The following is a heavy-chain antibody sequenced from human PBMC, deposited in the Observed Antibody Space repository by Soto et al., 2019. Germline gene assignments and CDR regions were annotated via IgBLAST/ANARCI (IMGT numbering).Heavy chain of an antibody. CDR2: IYPGDSEI. CDR1: GYSFTSYW. V-gene: IGHV5-51*01. D-gene: IGHD3-22*01. CDR3: ARPHYYDSSGYYYDY. Sequence: PGESLKISCKASGYSFTSYWIGWVRQMPGKGLEWMGIIYPGDSEIRYSPSFQGQVTMSADKSTSTAYLQWNSMKASDTAMYYCARPHYYDSSGYYYDYWGQGTLVTVSS. J-gene: IGHJ4*02.